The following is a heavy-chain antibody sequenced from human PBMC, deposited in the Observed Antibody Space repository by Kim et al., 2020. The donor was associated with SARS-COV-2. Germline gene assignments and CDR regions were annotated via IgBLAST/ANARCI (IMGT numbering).Heavy chain of an antibody. J-gene: IGHJ4*02. D-gene: IGHD6-19*01. Sequence: AVSVTSRITSNPDKSKNQFSLQLNSVTPEDTAVYYCARDPGIAVAAAFDYWGQGTLVTVSS. V-gene: IGHV6-1*01. CDR3: ARDPGIAVAAAFDY.